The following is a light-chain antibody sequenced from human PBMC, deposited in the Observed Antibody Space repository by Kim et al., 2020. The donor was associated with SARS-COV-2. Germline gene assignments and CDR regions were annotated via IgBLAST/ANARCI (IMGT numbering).Light chain of an antibody. V-gene: IGLV1-40*01. J-gene: IGLJ3*02. CDR1: SSNIGAGYD. CDR3: QSYDASLRPSRV. Sequence: QSVLTQPPSVSGAPGQRVTISCTGSSSNIGAGYDVHWYQQIPGAAPRLLIYDNNNRPSGVPDRFSGSKSGTSASLAITGLQGDDEADYYCQSYDASLRPSRVFGGGTQLTVL. CDR2: DNN.